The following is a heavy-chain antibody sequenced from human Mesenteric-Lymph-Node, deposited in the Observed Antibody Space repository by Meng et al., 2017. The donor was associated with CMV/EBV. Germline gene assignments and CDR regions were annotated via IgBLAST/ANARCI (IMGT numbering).Heavy chain of an antibody. CDR3: ARVLTWECSSTSCSTGEWFDP. V-gene: IGHV3-53*01. J-gene: IGHJ5*02. CDR1: GFTVSSNY. CDR2: IYSGGST. Sequence: GGSLRLSCAASGFTVSSNYMSWVRQAPGKGLEWVSVIYSGGSTYYADSVKGRFTISRDNSKNTLYLQMNSLRAEDTAVYYCARVLTWECSSTSCSTGEWFDPWGQGTLVTVSS. D-gene: IGHD2-2*01.